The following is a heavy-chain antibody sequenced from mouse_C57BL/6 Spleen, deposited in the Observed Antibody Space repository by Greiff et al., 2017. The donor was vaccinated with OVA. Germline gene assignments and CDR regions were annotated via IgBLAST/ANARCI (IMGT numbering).Heavy chain of an antibody. Sequence: QVQLQQSGPELVKPGASVKLSCKASGYTFTSYDINWVKQRPGQGLEWIGWIYPRDGSTQYNEKFKGKATLTVDTSSSTAFMELHSLTSEDSSVYFCAREGRGHFDYWGQGTTLTVSS. J-gene: IGHJ2*01. CDR2: IYPRDGST. D-gene: IGHD3-3*01. CDR3: AREGRGHFDY. V-gene: IGHV1-85*01. CDR1: GYTFTSYD.